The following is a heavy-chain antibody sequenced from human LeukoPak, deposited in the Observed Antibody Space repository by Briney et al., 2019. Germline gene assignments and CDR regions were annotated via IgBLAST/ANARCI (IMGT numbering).Heavy chain of an antibody. CDR1: GGTFSSYA. D-gene: IGHD3-3*01. CDR3: ARGFRSSRFLGGSDY. Sequence: LEASVKVSCKASGGTFSSYAISWVRQAPGQGLEWMGGIIPIFGTANYAQKFQGRVTITADESTSTAYMELSSLRSEDTAVYYCARGFRSSRFLGGSDYWGQGTLVTVSS. CDR2: IIPIFGTA. V-gene: IGHV1-69*01. J-gene: IGHJ4*02.